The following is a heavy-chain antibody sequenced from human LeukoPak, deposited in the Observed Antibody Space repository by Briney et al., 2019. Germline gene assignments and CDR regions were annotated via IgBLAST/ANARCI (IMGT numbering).Heavy chain of an antibody. CDR1: GFTFSSYA. Sequence: QSGRSLRLSCAASGFTFSSYAMHWVRQAPGKGLEWVAVVWSDGSNKFYADSVKGRFTISRDNAKNSLYLQMNSLRDEDTAVYYCARLPFGVTEAYWGQGTLVTVSS. J-gene: IGHJ4*02. CDR3: ARLPFGVTEAY. CDR2: VWSDGSNK. D-gene: IGHD3-10*01. V-gene: IGHV3-33*01.